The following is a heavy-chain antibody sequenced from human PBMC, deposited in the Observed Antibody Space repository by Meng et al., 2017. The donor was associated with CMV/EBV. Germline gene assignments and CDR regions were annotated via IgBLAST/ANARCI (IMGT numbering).Heavy chain of an antibody. V-gene: IGHV3-53*05. CDR3: ASRSFRITMFGVAHDAFDI. CDR2: IYSVGST. Sequence: GGSLRLSCAVSGFTVSSNYMSWVRQAPGKGLEWVSVIYSVGSTYYADSVKSRFTISRDNSMNTLYLQMNSLRAEDTAVYYCASRSFRITMFGVAHDAFDIWGQGTMVTVSS. D-gene: IGHD3-3*01. CDR1: GFTVSSNY. J-gene: IGHJ3*02.